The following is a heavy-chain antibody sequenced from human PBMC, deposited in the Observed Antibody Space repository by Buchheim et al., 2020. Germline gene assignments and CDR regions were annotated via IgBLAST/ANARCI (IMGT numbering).Heavy chain of an antibody. V-gene: IGHV1-8*01. Sequence: QVQLVQSGAEVKKPGASVKVSCKASGYTFTSYDINWVRQATGQGLEWMGWMNPNSGNPGYAQKFQGRVTMTRNTSLTTATMELSSLRSEDTAVYYCARAYSNPPPGYYYYGMDVWGQGTT. CDR3: ARAYSNPPPGYYYYGMDV. CDR2: MNPNSGNP. D-gene: IGHD4-11*01. J-gene: IGHJ6*02. CDR1: GYTFTSYD.